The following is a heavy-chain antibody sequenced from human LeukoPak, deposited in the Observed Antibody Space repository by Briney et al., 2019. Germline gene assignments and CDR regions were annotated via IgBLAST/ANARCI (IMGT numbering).Heavy chain of an antibody. CDR1: GFSFSGHW. D-gene: IGHD6-6*01. V-gene: IGHV3-74*01. J-gene: IGHJ4*02. Sequence: GGSLRLSCTASGFSFSGHWMHWARQLPGKGLVWVSRISPTGSTTSYADSVKGRFTVSRDNAKNTLYLQVNNLRAEETAVYYCARGPNSNWSGLDFWGQGTLLTVSS. CDR2: ISPTGSTT. CDR3: ARGPNSNWSGLDF.